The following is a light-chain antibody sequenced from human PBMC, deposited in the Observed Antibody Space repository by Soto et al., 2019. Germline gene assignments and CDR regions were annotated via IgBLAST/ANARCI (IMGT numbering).Light chain of an antibody. J-gene: IGLJ1*01. CDR2: DVS. Sequence: QSVLTQPASVSGSPGQSITISCTETSSDVGGYNYVSWYQQHPGKAPKLMIYDVSNRPSGGSNRFSGSKSGNTASLTISGLQAEDEADYYCSSYTSSSTLYVFGTGTKVTVL. CDR1: SSDVGGYNY. CDR3: SSYTSSSTLYV. V-gene: IGLV2-14*01.